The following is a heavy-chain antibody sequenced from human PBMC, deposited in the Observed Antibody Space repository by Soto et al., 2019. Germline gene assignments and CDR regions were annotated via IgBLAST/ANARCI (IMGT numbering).Heavy chain of an antibody. J-gene: IGHJ6*02. V-gene: IGHV4-4*02. CDR1: GGSISSSNW. Sequence: QVQLQESGPGLVKPSGTLSLTCAVSGGSISSSNWWSWVRQPPGKGLEWIGEIYHSGSTNYNPSHKSRVTSTVDKSKTQFALKRSPATAADTAVYYWAGWIQLQQYYYYGMDVWGQGTTVTVSS. CDR2: IYHSGST. D-gene: IGHD5-18*01. CDR3: AGWIQLQQYYYYGMDV.